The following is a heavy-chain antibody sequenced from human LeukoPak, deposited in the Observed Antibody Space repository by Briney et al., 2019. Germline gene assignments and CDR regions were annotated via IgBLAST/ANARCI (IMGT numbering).Heavy chain of an antibody. CDR3: ARPGIVATTSCDY. CDR2: IKQDGSEK. Sequence: GGSLRLSCAASGFTFSSYWMSWVRQAPGKGLEWAANIKQDGSEKYYVDSVKGRFTISRDNAKNSLYLQMNSLRAEDTAVYYCARPGIVATTSCDYWGQGTLVTVSS. D-gene: IGHD5-12*01. V-gene: IGHV3-7*01. J-gene: IGHJ4*02. CDR1: GFTFSSYW.